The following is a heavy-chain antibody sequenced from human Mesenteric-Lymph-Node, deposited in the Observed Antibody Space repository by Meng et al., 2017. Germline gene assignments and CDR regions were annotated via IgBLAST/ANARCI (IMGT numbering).Heavy chain of an antibody. CDR1: GYIFTNYG. Sequence: ASVKDSCQTSGYIFTNYGISWVRQAHGQGLEWMGRINPNSGGTNYAQRFQSRVTMTRDTSISKAYMELNRLRSDDTAVYYRTRAYGTRSLDDYWGQRTLVTVSS. CDR2: INPNSGGT. CDR3: TRAYGTRSLDDY. V-gene: IGHV1-2*06. J-gene: IGHJ4*02. D-gene: IGHD1-14*01.